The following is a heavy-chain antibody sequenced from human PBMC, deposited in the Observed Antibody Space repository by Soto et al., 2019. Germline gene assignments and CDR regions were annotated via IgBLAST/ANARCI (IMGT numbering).Heavy chain of an antibody. V-gene: IGHV3-7*03. CDR3: ARGSVYADAFDI. D-gene: IGHD3-16*02. CDR2: IKQDGSEK. J-gene: IGHJ3*02. Sequence: EVQLVESGGGLVQPGGSLRLSCAASGFTFSSYWMSWVRQAPGKGLEWVANIKQDGSEKYYVDSVKGRFTISRDNGKNSLDLEMNSLRAGDTAVYYCARGSVYADAFDILGQGTMVTVSS. CDR1: GFTFSSYW.